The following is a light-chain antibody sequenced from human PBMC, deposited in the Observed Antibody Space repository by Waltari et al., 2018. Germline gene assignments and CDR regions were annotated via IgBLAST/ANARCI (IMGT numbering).Light chain of an antibody. V-gene: IGLV2-14*03. J-gene: IGLJ2*01. CDR2: DVA. CDR3: SSYSTTSAVV. CDR1: SSDVGGYKY. Sequence: QSALTQPASVSGSPGQSISVSCKGTSSDVGGYKYVSWYQHHPGTAPKLLIYDVAKRPSGVSDRFSCSKTGNTASLTISGLRAEDEAFYYCSSYSTTSAVVFGGGTKMTVL.